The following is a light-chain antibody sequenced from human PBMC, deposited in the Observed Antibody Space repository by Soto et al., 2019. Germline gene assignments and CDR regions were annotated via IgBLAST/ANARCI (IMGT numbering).Light chain of an antibody. J-gene: IGLJ2*01. CDR1: TGGVTSGHY. V-gene: IGLV7-46*01. CDR2: DTS. Sequence: QTVVTQEPSLTVSPGGTVTLTCGSSTGGVTSGHYPYWFQQKPGQAPRTLIYDTSNKHSWTPARFSGSLLGGKAALTLSGAQPEDETEYYCLLSYSGAGVVFGGGTKLTVL. CDR3: LLSYSGAGVV.